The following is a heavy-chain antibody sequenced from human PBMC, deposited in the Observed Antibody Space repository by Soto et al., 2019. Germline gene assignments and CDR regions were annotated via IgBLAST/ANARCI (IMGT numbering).Heavy chain of an antibody. Sequence: SVKVSCKASGGTFSSNAISWVRQAPGQGLEWMGGIIPIFGTAKYAQKFQGRVTITADESTSTAYMELSSLRSEDTAVYFCARDRGPYYDSSGYYPTFDYWGQGTLVTVSS. D-gene: IGHD3-22*01. CDR3: ARDRGPYYDSSGYYPTFDY. CDR2: IIPIFGTA. CDR1: GGTFSSNA. J-gene: IGHJ4*02. V-gene: IGHV1-69*13.